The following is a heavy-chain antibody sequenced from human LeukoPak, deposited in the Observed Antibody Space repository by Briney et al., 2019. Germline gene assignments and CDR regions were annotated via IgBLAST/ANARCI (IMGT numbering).Heavy chain of an antibody. CDR2: INHSGST. CDR1: GGSFSAYY. CDR3: AGYYDSSGPFDY. Sequence: SETLSLTCAVYGGSFSAYYWSWIRQPPGKGLEWIGEINHSGSTKYNPSLKSRVTILVDTSKNQFSLKLSSVTAADTAVYYCAGYYDSSGPFDYWGQGTLVTVSS. D-gene: IGHD3-22*01. V-gene: IGHV4-34*01. J-gene: IGHJ4*02.